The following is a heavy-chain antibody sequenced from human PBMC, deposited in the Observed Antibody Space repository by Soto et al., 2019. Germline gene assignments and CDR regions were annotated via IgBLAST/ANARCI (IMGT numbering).Heavy chain of an antibody. V-gene: IGHV1-46*01. Sequence: ASVKVSCKASGYIFISYYMHWVRQAPGQGLEWMGLINPSAGTTSYAQKFQGRVTMTRDTSTSTVYMELSSLGYEDTAVYYCARDRVTTVTTVAFDIWGQGTMVTVSS. D-gene: IGHD4-17*01. J-gene: IGHJ3*02. CDR1: GYIFISYY. CDR3: ARDRVTTVTTVAFDI. CDR2: INPSAGTT.